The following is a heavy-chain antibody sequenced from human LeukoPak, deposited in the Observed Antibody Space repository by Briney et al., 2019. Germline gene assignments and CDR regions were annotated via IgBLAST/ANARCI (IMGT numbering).Heavy chain of an antibody. D-gene: IGHD6-19*01. CDR3: ATKGAVAGPFDY. J-gene: IGHJ4*02. V-gene: IGHV3-53*01. CDR2: IYSGGST. Sequence: GGSLRLSCAASGFTVSSNYMSWVRQAPGKGLEWVSVIYSGGSTDYADSVKDRFTISRDNSKNTLYLQMNSLRAEDTAVYYCATKGAVAGPFDYWGQGTLVTVSS. CDR1: GFTVSSNY.